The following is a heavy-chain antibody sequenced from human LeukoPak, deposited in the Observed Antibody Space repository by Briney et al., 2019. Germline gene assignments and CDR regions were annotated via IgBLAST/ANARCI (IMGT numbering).Heavy chain of an antibody. CDR1: GGSISSYN. D-gene: IGHD1-14*01. V-gene: IGHV4-4*02. Sequence: SETLSLTCAVSGGSISSYNWWSWVRQPPGKGLEWIGYIYYTGSTNYNPSLKSRVTISVDTSKNQLSLKLSSVTAADTAVYYCARDKGPGGYFNYWGHGTLVTVSS. J-gene: IGHJ4*01. CDR2: IYYTGST. CDR3: ARDKGPGGYFNY.